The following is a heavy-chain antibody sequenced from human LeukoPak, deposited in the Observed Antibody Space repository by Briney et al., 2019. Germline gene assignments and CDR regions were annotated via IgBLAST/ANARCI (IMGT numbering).Heavy chain of an antibody. D-gene: IGHD5-18*01. J-gene: IGHJ4*02. V-gene: IGHV3-48*03. CDR2: ISSSGSTI. CDR1: GFTFSSYE. CDR3: ARVELDTAMVPFDY. Sequence: GGSLRLSCAASGFTFSSYEMNWVRQAPGKGLEWVSYISSSGSTIYYADSVKGRFTISRDNAKNSLYLQMNSPRAEDTAVYYCARVELDTAMVPFDYWGQGTLVTVSS.